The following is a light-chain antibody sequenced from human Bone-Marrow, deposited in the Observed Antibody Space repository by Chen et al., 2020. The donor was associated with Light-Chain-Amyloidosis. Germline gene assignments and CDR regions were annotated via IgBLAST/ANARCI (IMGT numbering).Light chain of an antibody. V-gene: IGKV3-20*01. CDR2: GSS. CDR1: QTISSNY. Sequence: EIVLTQSTGTLSLSPGEGATLSCRASQTISSNYLTWYQQKFGQAPRLLIYGSSSRATGIPDRFTGSGSGTDFTLTINRLEPEDFAMYYCQQYGTSPLTFGGGTKVEIK. J-gene: IGKJ4*01. CDR3: QQYGTSPLT.